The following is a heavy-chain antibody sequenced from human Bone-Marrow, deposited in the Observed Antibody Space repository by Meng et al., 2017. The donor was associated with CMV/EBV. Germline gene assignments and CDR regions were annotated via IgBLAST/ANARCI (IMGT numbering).Heavy chain of an antibody. CDR3: ARVRNTDGMDV. CDR2: MNPNSGNT. CDR1: GFTFSSYD. D-gene: IGHD2-2*02. Sequence: GESLKISCAASGFTFSSYDMHWVRQATGQGLEWMGWMNPNSGNTGYAQKFQGRVTITRNTSISTAYMELSSLRSEDTAVYYCARVRNTDGMDVWGQGTTVTVSS. V-gene: IGHV1-8*03. J-gene: IGHJ6*01.